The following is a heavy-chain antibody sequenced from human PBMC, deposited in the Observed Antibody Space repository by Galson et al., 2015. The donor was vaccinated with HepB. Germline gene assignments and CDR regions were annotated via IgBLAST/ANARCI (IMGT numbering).Heavy chain of an antibody. CDR3: VKDLSTIPPRRAFHY. V-gene: IGHV3-74*01. CDR1: GFTFSNNW. Sequence: SLRLSCAASGFTFSNNWMHWVRQAPGMGLVWVSRINTDGRNTTYADSVKGRFTISRDNAKNTLYLQMNSLTAEDTAVYYCVKDLSTIPPRRAFHYWGQGTLVTVSS. D-gene: IGHD6-6*01. J-gene: IGHJ4*02. CDR2: INTDGRNT.